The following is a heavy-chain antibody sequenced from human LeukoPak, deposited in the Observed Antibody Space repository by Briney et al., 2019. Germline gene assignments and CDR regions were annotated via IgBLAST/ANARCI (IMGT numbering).Heavy chain of an antibody. Sequence: SETLPLTCAVYGGPFSGYYWSWMRQPPGKGLEWIGEFNHSGSPKYNPSLKSRVTISVDADSSKNHCSLKLSSVTAADTAVYYCARGYCSSTSCYALGFDYWGQGTLVTVSS. CDR2: FNHSGSP. CDR3: ARGYCSSTSCYALGFDY. V-gene: IGHV4-34*01. J-gene: IGHJ4*02. D-gene: IGHD2-2*01. CDR1: GGPFSGYY.